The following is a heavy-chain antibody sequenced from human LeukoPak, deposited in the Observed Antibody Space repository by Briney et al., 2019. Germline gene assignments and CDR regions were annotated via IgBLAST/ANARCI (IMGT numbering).Heavy chain of an antibody. CDR1: GGSISSSSYY. CDR3: ARQLLNYRFDY. CDR2: IYYSGST. J-gene: IGHJ4*02. D-gene: IGHD4-11*01. Sequence: PSETLSLTCTVSGGSISSSSYYWGWIRQPPGKGLEWIGSIYYSGSTYYNPSLKSRVTISVDTSKNQFSLKLSSVTAADTAVYYCARQLLNYRFDYWGQGTLVTVSS. V-gene: IGHV4-39*01.